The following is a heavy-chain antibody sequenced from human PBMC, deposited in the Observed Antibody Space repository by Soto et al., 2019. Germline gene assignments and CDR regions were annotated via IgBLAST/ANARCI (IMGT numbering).Heavy chain of an antibody. CDR3: ARGAMANIDY. V-gene: IGHV1-69*13. J-gene: IGHJ4*02. CDR1: GYTFTSYG. CDR2: VIAMLGTP. Sequence: GASVKVSCKASGYTFTSYGISWVRQAPGQGLEWMGGVIAMLGTPTYAKKVQGRATITADESLTSSYLELRSLRSEDTGVYFWARGAMANIDYWGQAPFVTLSS. D-gene: IGHD5-18*01.